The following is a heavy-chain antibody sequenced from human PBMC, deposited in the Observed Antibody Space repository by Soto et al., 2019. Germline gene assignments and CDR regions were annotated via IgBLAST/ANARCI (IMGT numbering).Heavy chain of an antibody. CDR3: ARGDRGAFDM. D-gene: IGHD1-26*01. J-gene: IGHJ3*02. Sequence: EVQLVESGGGLVQPGESLRLSCAASGFTFSYYWMHWVRQAPGKGLVWVSRIHSDGSSTTSADSVKGRFTISRDNARNKVYLQMNSLRVEDTAVSYCARGDRGAFDMWGQGTVVTVSS. V-gene: IGHV3-74*03. CDR1: GFTFSYYW. CDR2: IHSDGSST.